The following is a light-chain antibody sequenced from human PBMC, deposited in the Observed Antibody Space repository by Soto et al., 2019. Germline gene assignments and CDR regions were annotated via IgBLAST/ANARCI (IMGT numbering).Light chain of an antibody. Sequence: DIVMTQSPDSLAVSLGERATINCKSSQTVLYSSNNKNYLAWYQQKPGQPPKLLIYWASTRESGVPDRFSGSGSGTVFTLTISSLQAEDVAVYYCQQYYVTPWTF. CDR1: QTVLYSSNNKNY. CDR3: QQYYVTPWT. V-gene: IGKV4-1*01. J-gene: IGKJ1*01. CDR2: WAS.